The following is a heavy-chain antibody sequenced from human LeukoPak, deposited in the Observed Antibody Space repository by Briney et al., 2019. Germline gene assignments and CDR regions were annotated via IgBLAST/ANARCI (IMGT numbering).Heavy chain of an antibody. Sequence: PGGSLTLSCAASGFTFSSYCMHWVRQAPGKGLEWMAVIWYDGSNKYYADSVKGRFTISRANSKNTLYLQMNSLRAEDTAVYYCARDGVVVPAATAEYYFDYWGQGTLVTVSS. J-gene: IGHJ4*02. CDR3: ARDGVVVPAATAEYYFDY. CDR2: IWYDGSNK. CDR1: GFTFSSYC. D-gene: IGHD2-2*01. V-gene: IGHV3-33*01.